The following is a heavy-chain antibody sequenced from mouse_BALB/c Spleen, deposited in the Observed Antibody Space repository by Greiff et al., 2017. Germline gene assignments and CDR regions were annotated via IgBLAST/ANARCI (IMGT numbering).Heavy chain of an antibody. CDR1: GFNIKDTY. CDR2: LDPANGNT. Sequence: EVQLQQSGAELVKPGASVKLSCTASGFNIKDTYMHWVKQRPEQGLEWIGRLDPANGNTKYDPKFQGKATITADTSSNTAYLQLSSLTSEDTAVYYCAREDGVYGRRFADWGQGTLVTVSA. J-gene: IGHJ3*01. CDR3: AREDGVYGRRFAD. V-gene: IGHV14-3*02. D-gene: IGHD1-1*01.